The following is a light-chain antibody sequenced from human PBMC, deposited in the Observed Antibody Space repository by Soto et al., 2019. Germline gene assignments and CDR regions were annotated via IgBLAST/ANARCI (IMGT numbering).Light chain of an antibody. CDR1: QSVSSTS. V-gene: IGKV3-20*01. J-gene: IGKJ1*01. CDR2: GAS. CDR3: QQYYNWPRT. Sequence: EIVLTQSPGTLSLSPGERATVSCRASQSVSSTSVAWYQQKRGQAPRLLIYGASSRATGIPDRFSGSGSGTDFTLTISRLEPEDFAVYYCQQYYNWPRTFGQGTKVDIK.